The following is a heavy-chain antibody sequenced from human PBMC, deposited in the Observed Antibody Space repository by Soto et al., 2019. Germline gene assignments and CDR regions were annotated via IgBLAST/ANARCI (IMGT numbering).Heavy chain of an antibody. CDR2: IYSGGST. V-gene: IGHV3-53*01. J-gene: IGHJ4*02. Sequence: EVQVVESGGVLLQPGRSLRLSCEVSGFSVTANYMSWVRQAPGKGLEWVSVIYSGGSTYYIDSVKGRFSISRDISKNTLYLQMNNLRAEDTAVYYCHGYGYWGQGTLVTVSS. D-gene: IGHD5-12*01. CDR3: HGYGY. CDR1: GFSVTANY.